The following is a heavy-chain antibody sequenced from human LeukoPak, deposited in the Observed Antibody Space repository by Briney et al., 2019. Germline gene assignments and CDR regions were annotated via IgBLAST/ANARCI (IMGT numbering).Heavy chain of an antibody. CDR1: GFTFSSYA. D-gene: IGHD6-13*01. Sequence: LRLSCAASGFTFSSYAMSWIRQPPGKGLEWIGYIYYSGSTYYNPSLKSRVTISVDTAKNQFSLKLSSVTAAGTAVYYCARLSSSWPNYFDYWGQGTLVTVSS. J-gene: IGHJ4*02. CDR3: ARLSSSWPNYFDY. V-gene: IGHV4-30-4*08. CDR2: IYYSGST.